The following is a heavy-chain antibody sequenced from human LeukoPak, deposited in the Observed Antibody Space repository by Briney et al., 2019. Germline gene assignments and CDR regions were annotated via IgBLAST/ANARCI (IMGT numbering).Heavy chain of an antibody. Sequence: GGSLRLSCAASGFTFSSYSMNWVRQAPGKGLEWVANIKQDGSEKYYVDSVKGRFTISRDNAKNSLYLQMNSLRAEDTAVYYCARGLIVRGFDYWGQGTLVTVSS. J-gene: IGHJ4*02. D-gene: IGHD2/OR15-2a*01. CDR2: IKQDGSEK. CDR3: ARGLIVRGFDY. CDR1: GFTFSSYS. V-gene: IGHV3-7*01.